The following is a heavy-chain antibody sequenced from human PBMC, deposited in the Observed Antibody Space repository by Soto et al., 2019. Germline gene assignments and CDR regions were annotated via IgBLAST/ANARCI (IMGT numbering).Heavy chain of an antibody. CDR1: GFTFSSYD. V-gene: IGHV3-13*01. CDR2: IGTAGDT. Sequence: GGSLRLSCAASGFTFSSYDMHWVRQATGKGLEWVSAIGTAGDTYYPGSVKGRFTISRENAKNSLYLQMNSLRAGDTAVYYCVGSYYHRLDMDVWGKGTTVTVSS. J-gene: IGHJ6*03. CDR3: VGSYYHRLDMDV. D-gene: IGHD3-10*01.